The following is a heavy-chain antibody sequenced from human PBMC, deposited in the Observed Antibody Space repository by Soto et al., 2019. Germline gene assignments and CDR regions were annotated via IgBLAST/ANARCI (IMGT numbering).Heavy chain of an antibody. V-gene: IGHV5-51*01. Sequence: ESLKISCKSPGDVFRKYWNTSVLYMHGKGLEWVGSIDPADSDDRYSPSFQGQVTISVDKSNSSAYLRWDNLKTSDTATYFCARRALDRSGHYFPYTWFDSWGQGTQVTVSS. D-gene: IGHD3-22*01. J-gene: IGHJ5*01. CDR1: GDVFRKYW. CDR2: IDPADSDD. CDR3: ARRALDRSGHYFPYTWFDS.